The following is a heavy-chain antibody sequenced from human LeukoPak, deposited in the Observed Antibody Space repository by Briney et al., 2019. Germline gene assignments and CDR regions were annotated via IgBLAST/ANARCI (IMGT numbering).Heavy chain of an antibody. Sequence: GASVKVSCKASGGTFSSYAISWVRQAPGQGLEWMGRIIPILGIANYAQKFQGRVTITADKSTSTAYMELSSLRSEDTAVYYCARVATVLYYYGMDVWGQGTTVTVSS. V-gene: IGHV1-69*04. CDR2: IIPILGIA. J-gene: IGHJ6*02. CDR3: ARVATVLYYYGMDV. CDR1: GGTFSSYA. D-gene: IGHD5-12*01.